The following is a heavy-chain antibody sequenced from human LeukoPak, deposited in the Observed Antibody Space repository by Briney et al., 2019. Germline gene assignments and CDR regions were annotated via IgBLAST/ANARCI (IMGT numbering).Heavy chain of an antibody. CDR3: ARAKSSPGGDWFDP. CDR1: GGSISSYY. J-gene: IGHJ5*02. D-gene: IGHD2-2*01. Sequence: PSETLSLTCTVSGGSISSYYWSWIRQPPGKGLEWIGYIYYSGSTNYNPSLKSRVTISVDTSKNQFSLKLSSVTAADTAVYYCARAKSSPGGDWFDPWGQGTLVTVSS. V-gene: IGHV4-59*01. CDR2: IYYSGST.